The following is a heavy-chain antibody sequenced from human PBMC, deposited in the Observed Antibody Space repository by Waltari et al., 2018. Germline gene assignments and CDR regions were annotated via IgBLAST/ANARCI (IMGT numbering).Heavy chain of an antibody. V-gene: IGHV4-39*07. CDR1: GGSISSSSYY. Sequence: QLQLQESGPGLVKPSETLSLTCTVSGGSISSSSYYWGWIRQPPGKGLEWIGSLYYSGSTYSNPSLKSRVTISVDTSKNQFSLKLSSVPAADTAVYTCASGDHGGSRAVDYWGQGTLVTVSS. CDR3: ASGDHGGSRAVDY. J-gene: IGHJ4*02. D-gene: IGHD7-27*01. CDR2: LYYSGST.